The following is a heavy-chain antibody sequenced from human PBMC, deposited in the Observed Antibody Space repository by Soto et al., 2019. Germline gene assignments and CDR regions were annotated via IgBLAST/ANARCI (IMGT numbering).Heavy chain of an antibody. J-gene: IGHJ4*02. Sequence: EVQLLESGGGLVQPVGSLRLSCAASGFTFSSYARSWVRQAPGKGLEWVSAISGSGDRTYYADSVKGRFTISRDNSKNTLYLQMNSLRAEDTAVYYCAKAFSQAYTLTTGFDYWGQGTLVTVSS. CDR2: ISGSGDRT. CDR1: GFTFSSYA. V-gene: IGHV3-23*01. D-gene: IGHD4-17*01. CDR3: AKAFSQAYTLTTGFDY.